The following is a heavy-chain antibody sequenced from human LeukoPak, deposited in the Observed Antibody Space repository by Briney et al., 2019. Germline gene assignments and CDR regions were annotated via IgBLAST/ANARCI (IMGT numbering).Heavy chain of an antibody. Sequence: SETLSLTCTVSGGSISSSSYYWGWIRQPPGKGLEWIGSIYYSGSTYYNPSLKSRVTISVDTSKNQFSLKLSSVTAADTAVYYCARVVGLYYDILTGHKQPYYYMDVWGKGTTVTVSS. J-gene: IGHJ6*03. CDR1: GGSISSSSYY. CDR2: IYYSGST. CDR3: ARVVGLYYDILTGHKQPYYYMDV. D-gene: IGHD3-9*01. V-gene: IGHV4-39*07.